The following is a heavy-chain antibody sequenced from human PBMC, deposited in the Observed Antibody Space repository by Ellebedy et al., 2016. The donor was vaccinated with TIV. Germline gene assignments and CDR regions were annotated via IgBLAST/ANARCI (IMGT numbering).Heavy chain of an antibody. V-gene: IGHV4-34*01. D-gene: IGHD5-24*01. CDR1: GRSFSGYY. CDR3: AREDGYNSKDAFDI. Sequence: SETLSLXXAVYGRSFSGYYWSWIRQPPGKGLEWIGEINHSGSTNYNPSLKSRVTISVDTSKNQFSLKLSSVTAADTAVYYCAREDGYNSKDAFDIWGQGTMVTVSS. J-gene: IGHJ3*02. CDR2: INHSGST.